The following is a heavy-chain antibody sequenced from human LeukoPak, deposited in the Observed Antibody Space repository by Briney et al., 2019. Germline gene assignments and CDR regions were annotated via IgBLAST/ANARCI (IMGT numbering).Heavy chain of an antibody. J-gene: IGHJ4*02. Sequence: SSETLSLTCTVSGYSISGGYYWGWIRQPPGKGLEWIGSIYHSGSTYYNPSLKSRVTISVDTSKNQFSLKLSSVTAADTAVYYCARERRGRDGYNYYFDYWGQGTLVTVSS. CDR3: ARERRGRDGYNYYFDY. V-gene: IGHV4-38-2*02. CDR2: IYHSGST. D-gene: IGHD5-24*01. CDR1: GYSISGGYY.